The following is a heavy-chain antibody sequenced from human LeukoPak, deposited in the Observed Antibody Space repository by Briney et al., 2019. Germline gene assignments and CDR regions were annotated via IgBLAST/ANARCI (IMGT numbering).Heavy chain of an antibody. CDR1: ASTSTNYA. CDR2: ISGSGYTT. CDR3: AQDLAWGAFDY. D-gene: IGHD7-27*01. V-gene: IGHV3-23*01. J-gene: IGHJ4*02. Sequence: GRSLRLSSAASASTSTNYAMSWVRQAQGKGLEWVSTISGSGYTTYYADSVKGRFTISRDNSKNTVYLQMNSLRAEDTAVYYCAQDLAWGAFDYWGQGTLVTVSS.